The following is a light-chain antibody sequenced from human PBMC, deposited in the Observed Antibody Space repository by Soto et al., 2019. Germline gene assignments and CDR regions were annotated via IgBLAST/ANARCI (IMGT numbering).Light chain of an antibody. CDR1: SSDVGGYNY. V-gene: IGLV2-14*01. CDR3: SSYTSSSTVV. Sequence: QSALTPPASVSGSPGQSITISCTGTSSDVGGYNYVSWYQQHPGKAPKLMIYDVSNRPSGVSNRFSGSKSGNTASLTISGLQAEDEADYYCSSYTSSSTVVFAGGTKVTVL. CDR2: DVS. J-gene: IGLJ2*01.